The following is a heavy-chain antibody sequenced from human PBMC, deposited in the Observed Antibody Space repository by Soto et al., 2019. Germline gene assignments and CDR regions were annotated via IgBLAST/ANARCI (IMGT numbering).Heavy chain of an antibody. CDR2: IRVSSGGVST. Sequence: EVQLLESGGGLVQPGGSLRLSCAASGFTFSTYAMTWVRQAPGKGLEWVSGIRVSSGGVSTYYADSVKGRFTISSDNSKNTLFLQMNSLTAEDTAIYYCAKGGGLVSRGRFDSWGQGTLVTVSS. J-gene: IGHJ4*02. V-gene: IGHV3-23*01. D-gene: IGHD3-16*01. CDR1: GFTFSTYA. CDR3: AKGGGLVSRGRFDS.